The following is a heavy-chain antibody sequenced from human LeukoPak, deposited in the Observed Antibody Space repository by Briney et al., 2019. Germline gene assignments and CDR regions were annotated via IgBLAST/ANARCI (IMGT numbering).Heavy chain of an antibody. CDR3: ARADWYNLIDY. CDR1: GYTFTSYD. CDR2: INPNSGGT. V-gene: IGHV1-2*02. Sequence: ASVKVSCKASGYTFTSYDINWVRQATGQGLEWMGWINPNSGGTNYAQKFQGRVTMTRDTSISTAYMELSRLRSDDTAVYYCARADWYNLIDYWGQGTLVTVSS. D-gene: IGHD1-1*01. J-gene: IGHJ4*02.